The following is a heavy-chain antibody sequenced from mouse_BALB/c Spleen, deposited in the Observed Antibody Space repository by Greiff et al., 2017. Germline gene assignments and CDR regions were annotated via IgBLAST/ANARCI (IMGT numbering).Heavy chain of an antibody. Sequence: QVQLKESGAELVRPGVSVKISCKGSGYTFTDYAMHWVKQSHAKSLEWIGVISTYYGDASYNQKFKGKATMTVDKSSSTAYMELARLTSEDSAIYYCARCGTSYYYAMDYWGQGTSVTVSS. CDR2: ISTYYGDA. J-gene: IGHJ4*01. V-gene: IGHV1S137*01. D-gene: IGHD3-3*01. CDR3: ARCGTSYYYAMDY. CDR1: GYTFTDYA.